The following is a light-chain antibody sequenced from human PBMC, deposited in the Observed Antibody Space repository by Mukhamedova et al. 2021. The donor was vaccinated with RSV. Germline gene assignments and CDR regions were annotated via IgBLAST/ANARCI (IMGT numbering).Light chain of an antibody. Sequence: LSCRASQSVSSNLAWYQQKPGQAPRLLIYGASTRATGIPARFSGSGSGTEFTLPISSMQSEDFAVYYCQQYNNWPPWTFGQGTK. J-gene: IGKJ1*01. CDR3: QQYNNWPPWT. CDR2: GAS. V-gene: IGKV3-15*01. CDR1: QSVSSN.